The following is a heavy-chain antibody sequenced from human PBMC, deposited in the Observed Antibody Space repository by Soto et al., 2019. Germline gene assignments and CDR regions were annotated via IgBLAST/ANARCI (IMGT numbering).Heavy chain of an antibody. Sequence: QVQLVESGGGVVQPGRSLRLSCAASGFTFSSYAMHWVRQAPGKGLEWVAVISYDGSNKYYADSVKGRFTISRDNSKNTLYLQMNSLRAEDTAVYYCARDRYSRSSLAIDYWGQGTLVTVSS. CDR1: GFTFSSYA. CDR3: ARDRYSRSSLAIDY. J-gene: IGHJ4*02. V-gene: IGHV3-30-3*01. D-gene: IGHD6-6*01. CDR2: ISYDGSNK.